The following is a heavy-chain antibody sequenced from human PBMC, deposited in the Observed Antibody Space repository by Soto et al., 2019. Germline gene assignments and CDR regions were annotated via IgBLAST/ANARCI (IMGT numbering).Heavy chain of an antibody. CDR3: ARDGSGMDV. CDR2: ISSSSSTI. V-gene: IGHV3-48*02. CDR1: GFTFSSYS. Sequence: PGGSLRLSCAASGFTFSSYSMNWVRQAPGKGLEWVSYISSSSSTIYYADSVKGRFTISRDNAKNSLYLQVNSLRDEDTAVYYCARDGSGMDVWGQGTTVTVSS. J-gene: IGHJ6*02.